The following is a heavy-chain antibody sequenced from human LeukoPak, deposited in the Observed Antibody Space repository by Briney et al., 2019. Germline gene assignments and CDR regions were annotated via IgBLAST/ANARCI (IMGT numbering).Heavy chain of an antibody. CDR3: ARDGAPGYSSSWSLDY. D-gene: IGHD6-13*01. Sequence: GRSLRLSCAASGFTFSSYAMHWVRQAPGKGLEWVAVISYDGSNKYYADSVKGRFTISRDNSKNTLYLQMNSLRAEDTAVYYRARDGAPGYSSSWSLDYWGQGTLVTVSS. CDR1: GFTFSSYA. CDR2: ISYDGSNK. V-gene: IGHV3-30*04. J-gene: IGHJ4*02.